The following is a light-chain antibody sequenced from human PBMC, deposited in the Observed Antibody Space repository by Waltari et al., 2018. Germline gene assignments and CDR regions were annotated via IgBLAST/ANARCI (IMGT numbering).Light chain of an antibody. J-gene: IGLJ3*02. CDR3: SSYTISTPKWV. CDR2: DVT. Sequence: QSALTQPASVSGSPGQSITISCTGTSSDVGGHNFVSWYQHHPGKAPKLMIHDVTKRPSWISTRFSGSKSGNTASLTISGLQTEDGADYYCSSYTISTPKWVFGGGTKLTIL. V-gene: IGLV2-14*03. CDR1: SSDVGGHNF.